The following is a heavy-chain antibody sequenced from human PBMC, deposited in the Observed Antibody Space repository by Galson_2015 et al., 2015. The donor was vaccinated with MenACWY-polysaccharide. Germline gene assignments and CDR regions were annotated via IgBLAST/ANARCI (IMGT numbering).Heavy chain of an antibody. CDR3: AKDRPLRGLTKYYYGMDV. J-gene: IGHJ6*02. Sequence: SLRLSCAASGFSFSGFGFSDYAMHWVRQTPGKGLEWLAVILYDGSNAYYADPVKGRFTIARDDSKNTVYLQMHSLRGEDTAVYYCAKDRPLRGLTKYYYGMDVWGQGTTVIVSS. CDR1: GFSFSGFG. CDR2: ILYDGSNA. V-gene: IGHV3-30*18. D-gene: IGHD3-10*01.